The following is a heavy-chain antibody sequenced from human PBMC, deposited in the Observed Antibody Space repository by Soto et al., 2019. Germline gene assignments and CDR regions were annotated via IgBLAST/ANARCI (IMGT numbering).Heavy chain of an antibody. D-gene: IGHD3-16*02. CDR2: IYYSGST. CDR1: GGSISSGGYY. CDR3: ARFQTILSYYCYVGGRYRYPLGMED. Sequence: SETLSLTCTVSGGSISSGGYYWSWIRQHPGKGLEWIGYIYYSGSTYYNPSLKSRVTISVDTSKNQFSLKLSSVTAAATAVYYCARFQTILSYYCYVGGRYRYPLGMEDWGPGTTVTVSS. V-gene: IGHV4-31*03. J-gene: IGHJ6*02.